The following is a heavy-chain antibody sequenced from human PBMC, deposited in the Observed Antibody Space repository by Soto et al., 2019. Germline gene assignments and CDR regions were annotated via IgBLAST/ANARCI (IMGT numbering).Heavy chain of an antibody. D-gene: IGHD3-3*01. Sequence: QVRLEESGGGVVQPGRSPRLSCVASGFTFSIYAIHWVRQAPGKGLEWVGVISSDGGNAYYTDSVKGRFTVSRDNSKNTLYLQMNSLRVEDTAVYYCARNPSDFWSGYVDYYYGMDVWGQGTTVTVSS. CDR1: GFTFSIYA. J-gene: IGHJ6*02. CDR2: ISSDGGNA. CDR3: ARNPSDFWSGYVDYYYGMDV. V-gene: IGHV3-30-3*01.